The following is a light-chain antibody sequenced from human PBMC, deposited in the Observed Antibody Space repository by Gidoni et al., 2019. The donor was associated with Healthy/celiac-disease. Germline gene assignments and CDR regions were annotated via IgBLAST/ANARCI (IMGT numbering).Light chain of an antibody. CDR3: QQYNNWTPET. Sequence: ELVMTQSPATLSVSPGERDTLSCRASQSVSSNLAWYQQKPDQAPRLLIYGESTRATGLPARLSGSGSGTELTLTISSLQSEDFEVYYCQQYNNWTPETFGQXTKVEIK. J-gene: IGKJ1*01. CDR1: QSVSSN. CDR2: GES. V-gene: IGKV3-15*01.